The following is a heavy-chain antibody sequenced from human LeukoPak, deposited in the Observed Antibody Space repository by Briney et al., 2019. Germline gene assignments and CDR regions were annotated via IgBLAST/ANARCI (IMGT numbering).Heavy chain of an antibody. CDR2: IYYSGST. J-gene: IGHJ4*02. CDR3: ARSPSPFITIFGVVTKLYYFDY. CDR1: GGSISSSSYY. V-gene: IGHV4-39*01. Sequence: SETLSLNCTVSGGSISSSSYYWGWIRQPPGKGLEWIGSIYYSGSTYYNPSLKSRVTISVDTSKNQFSLKLSSVTAADTAVYYCARSPSPFITIFGVVTKLYYFDYWGQGTLVTVSS. D-gene: IGHD3-3*01.